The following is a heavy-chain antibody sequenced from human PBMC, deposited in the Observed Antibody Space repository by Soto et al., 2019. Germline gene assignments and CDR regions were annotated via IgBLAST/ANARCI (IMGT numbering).Heavy chain of an antibody. D-gene: IGHD2-2*01. Sequence: ASVKVSCKASGYTFTSYGISWVRQAPGQGLELMGWISAYNGNTNYAQKLQGRVTMTTDTSTSTAYMELRSLRSDDTAVYYCARAPPIVVVPAVMDYYYGMDLWGQGTTVTVS. CDR3: ARAPPIVVVPAVMDYYYGMDL. CDR1: GYTFTSYG. CDR2: ISAYNGNT. V-gene: IGHV1-18*01. J-gene: IGHJ6*02.